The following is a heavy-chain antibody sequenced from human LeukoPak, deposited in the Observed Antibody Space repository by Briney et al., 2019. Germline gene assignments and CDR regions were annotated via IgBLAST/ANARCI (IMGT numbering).Heavy chain of an antibody. D-gene: IGHD6-19*01. Sequence: KPSETLSLTCTVSGGSISSSSYYWGWIRQPPGKGLEWIGSIYYSGSTYYNPSLKSRVTISVDTSKNQFSLKLSSVTAADTAMYYCARDSSGWYRGNWFDPWGQGTLVTVSS. CDR2: IYYSGST. CDR1: GGSISSSSYY. CDR3: ARDSSGWYRGNWFDP. V-gene: IGHV4-39*02. J-gene: IGHJ5*02.